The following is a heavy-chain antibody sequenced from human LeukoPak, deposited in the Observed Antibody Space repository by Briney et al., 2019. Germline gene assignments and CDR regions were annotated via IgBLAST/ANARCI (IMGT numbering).Heavy chain of an antibody. V-gene: IGHV1-69*05. CDR1: GGTFSSYA. CDR3: ARAGPEGVVDY. CDR2: IIPIFGTA. Sequence: ASVKVSCKASGGTFSSYAISWVRQPPGQGLGGMGGIIPIFGTANYAQKFQGRVTITTDESTSTAYMELSSLRSEDTAVYYCARAGPEGVVDYWGQGTLVTVSS. J-gene: IGHJ4*02. D-gene: IGHD1-14*01.